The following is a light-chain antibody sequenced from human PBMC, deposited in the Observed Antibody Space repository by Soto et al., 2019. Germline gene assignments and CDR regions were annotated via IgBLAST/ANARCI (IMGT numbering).Light chain of an antibody. J-gene: IGKJ5*01. CDR3: QHYAGGSRIT. CDR1: QSVRSSY. V-gene: IGKV3-20*01. CDR2: GAS. Sequence: EIVLTQSPGTLSLSPGERATLSCRSSQSVRSSYLAWYQQKPGQAPRLLIYGASSRATGIPDRISGSGSGTDFTLTISRLEPEDFALYYCQHYAGGSRITFGQGTRLEI.